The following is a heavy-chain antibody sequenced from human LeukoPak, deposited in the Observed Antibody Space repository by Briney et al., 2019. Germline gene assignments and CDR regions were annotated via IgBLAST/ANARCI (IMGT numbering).Heavy chain of an antibody. D-gene: IGHD6-6*01. CDR3: ARAYLYSIAARPNWFDP. CDR2: INHSGST. J-gene: IGHJ5*02. V-gene: IGHV4-34*01. CDR1: RGSFSGYY. Sequence: SETLSLTCAVYRGSFSGYYWSWIRQPPGKGLEWMGEINHSGSTNYNPSLKSRVTISVDTSKNQFSLKLSSVTAADAAVYYCARAYLYSIAARPNWFDPWGQGTLVTVSS.